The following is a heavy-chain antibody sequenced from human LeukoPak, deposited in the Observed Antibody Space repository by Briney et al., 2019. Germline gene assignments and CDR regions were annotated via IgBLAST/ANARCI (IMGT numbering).Heavy chain of an antibody. CDR1: GYTFTSYY. V-gene: IGHV1-46*01. D-gene: IGHD3-22*01. CDR3: ARDFSADYDSSEGAFDI. Sequence: EASVKVSCKASGYTFTSYYMHWVRQAPGQGLEWMGIINPSGGSTSYAQKFQGRVTMTRDTSTSTVYMELSSLRSEDTAVYYCARDFSADYDSSEGAFDIWGQGTMVTVSS. CDR2: INPSGGST. J-gene: IGHJ3*02.